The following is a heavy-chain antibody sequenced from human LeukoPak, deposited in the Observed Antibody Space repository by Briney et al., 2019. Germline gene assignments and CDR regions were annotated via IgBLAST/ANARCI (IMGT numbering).Heavy chain of an antibody. CDR1: GYTFTGHY. D-gene: IGHD6-13*01. CDR2: INPNNGGT. J-gene: IGHJ4*02. Sequence: ASVKVSCRASGYTFTGHYLHWVRQAPGQGLEWMGWINPNNGGTKYAENFQGRVTMTRETSISTVYMEVNRLRIDDTAVYYCTRDYWQQQVPYFDYWGQGTLVTVSS. V-gene: IGHV1-2*02. CDR3: TRDYWQQQVPYFDY.